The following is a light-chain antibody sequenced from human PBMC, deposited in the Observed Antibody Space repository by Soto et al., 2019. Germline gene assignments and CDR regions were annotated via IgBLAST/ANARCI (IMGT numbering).Light chain of an antibody. J-gene: IGKJ5*01. CDR3: QQYNNWPPGVT. Sequence: IEMTQSPVTLSVSAGERATLSCRASQSVGTNLAWYQQKPGQVPRLLIYGASTRATDIPARFSGSGSGTEFTLSISSLQSEDFAVYYCQQYNNWPPGVTFGQGTRLEI. CDR1: QSVGTN. CDR2: GAS. V-gene: IGKV3-15*01.